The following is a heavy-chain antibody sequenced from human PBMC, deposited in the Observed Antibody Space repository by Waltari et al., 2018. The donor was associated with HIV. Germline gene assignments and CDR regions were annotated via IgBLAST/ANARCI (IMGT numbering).Heavy chain of an antibody. V-gene: IGHV4-34*01. CDR3: ARGGNYYGSGSYYKLDY. J-gene: IGHJ4*02. CDR2: INHSGST. D-gene: IGHD3-10*01. CDR1: GVSFRGYY. Sequence: QVQLQQWGAGLFKPSETLSLTCADYGVSFRGYYWSWIRQSPGKGLEWIGEINHSGSTNYNPSLKSRVTMSVDTSKNQFSLKLSFVTAADTAVYYCARGGNYYGSGSYYKLDYWGQGTLVTVSS.